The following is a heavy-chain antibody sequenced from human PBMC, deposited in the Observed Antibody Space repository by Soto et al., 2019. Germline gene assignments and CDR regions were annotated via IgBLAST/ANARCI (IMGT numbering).Heavy chain of an antibody. CDR2: VWHDGSNK. Sequence: GGSLRLSCTASGFTLSSFGMHWVRQAPGKGLEWVAVVWHDGSNKKYADFVKGRFTISRDNSKSTLYLQMNSLRAEDTAVYYCARDQTRELLDYWGQGILVTVSS. J-gene: IGHJ4*02. D-gene: IGHD1-7*01. CDR3: ARDQTRELLDY. V-gene: IGHV3-33*01. CDR1: GFTLSSFG.